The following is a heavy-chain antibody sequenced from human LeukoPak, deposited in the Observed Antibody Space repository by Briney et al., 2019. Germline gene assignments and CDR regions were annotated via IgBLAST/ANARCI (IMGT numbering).Heavy chain of an antibody. J-gene: IGHJ4*02. CDR2: SYYSGST. V-gene: IGHV4-61*01. D-gene: IGHD3-22*01. CDR1: GGSVSSGSYY. Sequence: PSETLSLTCTVSGGSVSSGSYYWSWIRQPPGKGLEWIAYSYYSGSTNYNPSLKSRVTISVDTSKNQFSLKLSSVTAADTAVYCCARGYYDSSGYYYFDYWGQGTLVTVSS. CDR3: ARGYYDSSGYYYFDY.